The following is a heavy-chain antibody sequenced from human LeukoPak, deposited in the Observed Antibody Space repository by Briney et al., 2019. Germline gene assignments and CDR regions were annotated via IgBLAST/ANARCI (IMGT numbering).Heavy chain of an antibody. CDR2: VNHSGST. D-gene: IGHD2-21*01. CDR3: ARGGGGRTSVIDYY. J-gene: IGHJ4*02. Sequence: TSETLSLTCAVYGGSFSDYYWSWIRQPPGKGLEWIGEVNHSGSTNYNPSLKSRVSISVDTSKNQFSLKVSSVTAADTAVYYCARGGGGRTSVIDYYWGQGTLVTVSS. CDR1: GGSFSDYY. V-gene: IGHV4-34*01.